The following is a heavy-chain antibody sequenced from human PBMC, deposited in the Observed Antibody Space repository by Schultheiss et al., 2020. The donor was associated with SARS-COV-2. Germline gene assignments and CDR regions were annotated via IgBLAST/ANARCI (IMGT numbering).Heavy chain of an antibody. Sequence: GGSLRLSCAASGFTFSSYEMNWVRQAPGKGLEWVSSITSGGSTIYYADSVKGRFTISRDNAKNSLYLQMNSLRAEDTAVYYCARGKSVFDYWGQGTLVTVSS. J-gene: IGHJ4*02. CDR2: ITSGGSTI. CDR3: ARGKSVFDY. V-gene: IGHV3-48*03. CDR1: GFTFSSYE.